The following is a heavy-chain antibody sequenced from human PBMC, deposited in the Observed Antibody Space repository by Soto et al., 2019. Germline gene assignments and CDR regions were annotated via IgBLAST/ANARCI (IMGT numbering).Heavy chain of an antibody. CDR2: ISSSSSYI. CDR1: GFTFSSYS. J-gene: IGHJ2*01. D-gene: IGHD1-26*01. CDR3: ARDPTYDIIVGATFWRWYFDL. V-gene: IGHV3-21*01. Sequence: EVQLVESGGGLVKPGGSLRLSCAASGFTFSSYSMNWVRQAPGKGLEWVSSISSSSSYIYYADSVKGRFTISRDNAKNSLYLQMNSLRAEDTAVYYCARDPTYDIIVGATFWRWYFDLWGRGTLVTVSS.